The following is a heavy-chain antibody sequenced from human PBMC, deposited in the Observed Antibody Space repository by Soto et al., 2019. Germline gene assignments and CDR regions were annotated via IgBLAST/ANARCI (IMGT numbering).Heavy chain of an antibody. Sequence: PGGSLRLSCAASGFTFSSYGMHWVRQAPGKGLEWVAVIWYDGSNKYYADSVKGRFTISRDNSKNTLYLQMNSLRAEDTAVYYCARARESGCGPYSFEYWGQGPLVTVSS. J-gene: IGHJ4*02. CDR1: GFTFSSYG. V-gene: IGHV3-33*01. CDR2: IWYDGSNK. CDR3: ARARESGCGPYSFEY. D-gene: IGHD6-19*01.